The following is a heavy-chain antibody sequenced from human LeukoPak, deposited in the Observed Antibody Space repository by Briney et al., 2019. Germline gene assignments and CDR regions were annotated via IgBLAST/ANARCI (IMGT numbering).Heavy chain of an antibody. J-gene: IGHJ4*02. CDR1: GGSISSGGYY. V-gene: IGHV4-31*03. CDR2: IYYSGST. Sequence: SETLSLTCTVSGGSISSGGYYWSWIRQHPGKGLECIGYIYYSGSTYYNPSLKSRVTISVDTSKNQFSLKLSSVTAADTAVYYCARFADSGSYPDYWGQGTLVTVSS. D-gene: IGHD1-26*01. CDR3: ARFADSGSYPDY.